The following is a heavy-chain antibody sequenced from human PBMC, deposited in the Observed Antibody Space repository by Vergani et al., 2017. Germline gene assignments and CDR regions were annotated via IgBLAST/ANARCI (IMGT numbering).Heavy chain of an antibody. J-gene: IGHJ4*02. V-gene: IGHV3-23*01. CDR3: AKDAGWSSSWKGDY. Sequence: EVQLLESGGGLVQPGGSLRLSCAASGFTFSSYAMSWVRQAPGKGLDWVSAISGSGGSTYYADYVKGRFTISRDNSKNTLYLQMNSLRAEDTAVYYCAKDAGWSSSWKGDYWGQGTLVTVSS. CDR1: GFTFSSYA. CDR2: ISGSGGST. D-gene: IGHD6-13*01.